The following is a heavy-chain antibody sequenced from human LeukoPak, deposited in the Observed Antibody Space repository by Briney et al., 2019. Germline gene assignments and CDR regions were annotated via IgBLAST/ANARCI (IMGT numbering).Heavy chain of an antibody. CDR1: GFTFSDAW. V-gene: IGHV3-7*01. CDR3: ARGSAVTANNFDF. CDR2: IKQDESEK. J-gene: IGHJ4*02. Sequence: GGSLRLSCAASGFTFSDAWMTWVRQAPGKGLEWVANIKQDESEKYYVDSVKGRFTISRDNAKNSLYLQMNSLRAEDTAVYYCARGSAVTANNFDFWGQGTLVIVSS. D-gene: IGHD4-11*01.